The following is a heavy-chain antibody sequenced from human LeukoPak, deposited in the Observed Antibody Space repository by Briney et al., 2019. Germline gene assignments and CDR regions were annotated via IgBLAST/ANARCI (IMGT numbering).Heavy chain of an antibody. Sequence: GGSLRLSCAASGFTFSSYEMNWVRQAPGKGLEWVSYISSSGSTVYYADSVKGRFTISRDNAKNSLYLQMNSLRAEDTAVYYCAREVVTIFGVVIDPLDDYWGQGTLVTVSS. V-gene: IGHV3-48*03. D-gene: IGHD3-3*01. CDR3: AREVVTIFGVVIDPLDDY. CDR2: ISSSGSTV. J-gene: IGHJ4*02. CDR1: GFTFSSYE.